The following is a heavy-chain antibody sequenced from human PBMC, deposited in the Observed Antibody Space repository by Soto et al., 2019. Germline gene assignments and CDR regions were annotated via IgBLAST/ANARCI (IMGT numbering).Heavy chain of an antibody. CDR3: ARESDYVWWSVGKSVPGY. CDR2: LWNDGSNE. Sequence: QVQLVESVGGVVQPGRSLRLSCAASGFTFSIYAMHWVRQAPGKGLEWGAILWNDGSNEYYADAVKGRFTISRENSRDTLYLQMNSLGAEDTAVYYCARESDYVWWSVGKSVPGYWGQGTLVTVSS. D-gene: IGHD3-16*01. V-gene: IGHV3-33*01. J-gene: IGHJ4*02. CDR1: GFTFSIYA.